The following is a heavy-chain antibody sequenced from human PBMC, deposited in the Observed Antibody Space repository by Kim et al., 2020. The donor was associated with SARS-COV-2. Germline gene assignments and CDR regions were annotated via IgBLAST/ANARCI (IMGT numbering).Heavy chain of an antibody. CDR2: MRSQGQGGPK. CDR3: TRSTTVVSLPDA. V-gene: IGHV3-49*04. CDR1: GFSLGDFT. Sequence: GGSLRLSCRGSGFSLGDFTLAWVRQAPGKGLEWVGFMRSQGQGGPKEYAASVRGRFLISRDDSKNIGHLQMNSLRDDDTAMYYCTRSTTVVSLPDAWGQGTLVTVS. D-gene: IGHD4-17*01. J-gene: IGHJ5*02.